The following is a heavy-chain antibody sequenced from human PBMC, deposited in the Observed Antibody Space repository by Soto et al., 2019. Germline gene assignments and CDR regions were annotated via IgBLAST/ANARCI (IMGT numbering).Heavy chain of an antibody. V-gene: IGHV3-66*01. CDR2: SYSGGTA. Sequence: EVQLVESGGGLVQPGGSLRLSCAASGFTVSSNYISWVRQVPGKGLEWVSVSYSGGTAYYEDSVKGKFTISIDNTKNTLSLHINSLRAEDTAVYYCARNGDSSDYRGWFDPWGQGTLVTVSS. CDR1: GFTVSSNY. J-gene: IGHJ5*02. CDR3: ARNGDSSDYRGWFDP. D-gene: IGHD3-22*01.